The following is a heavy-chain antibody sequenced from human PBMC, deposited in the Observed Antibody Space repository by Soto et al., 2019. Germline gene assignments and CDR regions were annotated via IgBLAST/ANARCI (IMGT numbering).Heavy chain of an antibody. Sequence: PSETLSLTCTVSGGSISSYYWSWIRQPPGKGLEWIGYIYYSGSTNYNPSLKSRVTISVDTSKNQFSLKLSSVTAADTAVYYCARGYGWNFDYWGQGTLVTVSS. CDR1: GGSISSYY. V-gene: IGHV4-59*01. CDR2: IYYSGST. J-gene: IGHJ4*02. D-gene: IGHD5-18*01. CDR3: ARGYGWNFDY.